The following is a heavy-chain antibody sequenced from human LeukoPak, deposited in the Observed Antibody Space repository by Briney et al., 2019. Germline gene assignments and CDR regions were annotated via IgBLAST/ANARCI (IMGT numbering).Heavy chain of an antibody. CDR3: ARAGLWFGELLDY. J-gene: IGHJ4*02. Sequence: GGSLRLSCAASGFTFSSCWMSWVRQAPGKGLEWVANIKQDGSEKYYVDSLKGRFTISRNNAKNSLYLQMNSLRAEDTAVYYCARAGLWFGELLDYWGQGTLVTVSS. CDR1: GFTFSSCW. V-gene: IGHV3-7*05. CDR2: IKQDGSEK. D-gene: IGHD3-10*01.